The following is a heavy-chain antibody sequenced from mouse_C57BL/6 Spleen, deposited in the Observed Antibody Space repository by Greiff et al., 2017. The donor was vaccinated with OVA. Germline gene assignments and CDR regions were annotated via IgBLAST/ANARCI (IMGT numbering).Heavy chain of an antibody. V-gene: IGHV1-64*01. Sequence: QVQLKQPGAELVKPGASVKLSCKASGYTFTSYWMHWVKQRPGQGLEWIGMIHPNSGSTNYNEKFKSKATLTVDKSSSTAYMQLSSLTSEDSAVYYCARYDGYSYYFDYWGQGITLTVSS. CDR1: GYTFTSYW. D-gene: IGHD2-3*01. CDR3: ARYDGYSYYFDY. J-gene: IGHJ2*01. CDR2: IHPNSGST.